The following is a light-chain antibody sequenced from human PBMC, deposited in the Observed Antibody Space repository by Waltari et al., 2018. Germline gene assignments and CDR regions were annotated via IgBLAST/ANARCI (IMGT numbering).Light chain of an antibody. CDR1: SSNIGAAYD. Sequence: QSVLTQPPSVSGAPGQRATMSCTGSSSNIGAAYDVHWYQQFPGTAPKLLSYGNTNRPAGVPDRFSGSKSGTSASLAITGLQAEDGAGYYCQSYDRNLLGWLFGGGTKLTVL. CDR3: QSYDRNLLGWL. J-gene: IGLJ3*02. V-gene: IGLV1-40*01. CDR2: GNT.